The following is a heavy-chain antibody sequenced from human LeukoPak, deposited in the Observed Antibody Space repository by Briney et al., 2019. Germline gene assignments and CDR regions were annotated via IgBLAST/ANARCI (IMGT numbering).Heavy chain of an antibody. CDR1: GYTFTSYD. Sequence: ASVKVSCKASGYTFTSYDITWVRQATGQGLEWMGWMNPNSGNRGYAQKFQGRVTITRNTSISTAYMELSSLRSEDTAVYYCARGRDLALVRYYFDYWGQGTLVTVSS. J-gene: IGHJ4*02. D-gene: IGHD4/OR15-4a*01. CDR2: MNPNSGNR. CDR3: ARGRDLALVRYYFDY. V-gene: IGHV1-8*03.